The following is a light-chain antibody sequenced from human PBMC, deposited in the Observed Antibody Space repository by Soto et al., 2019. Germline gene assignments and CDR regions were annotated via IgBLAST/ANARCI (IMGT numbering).Light chain of an antibody. V-gene: IGKV1-5*01. CDR1: QSISIW. J-gene: IGKJ1*01. CDR3: QQYNSYSGT. CDR2: DAS. Sequence: DIQMTQSPSTLSASLGDRVTITCRASQSISIWLAWYQHKPGKAPKLLIYDASSLESGVPSRFSGSGSGTEFTLTISSLQPDDFATYYCQQYNSYSGTFGQGTKVDIK.